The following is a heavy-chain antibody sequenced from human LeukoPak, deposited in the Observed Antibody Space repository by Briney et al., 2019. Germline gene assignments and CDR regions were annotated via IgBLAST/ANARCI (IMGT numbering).Heavy chain of an antibody. D-gene: IGHD6-19*01. J-gene: IGHJ4*02. CDR1: GFTFSNAW. CDR3: TTDQWLVSTFDY. CDR2: IKSKTDGGTT. Sequence: GGSLRLSCAASGFTFSNAWMSWVRQAPGKGLEWVGRIKSKTDGGTTDYAAPVKGRFTISRDDSKNTVYLQMNSLKTEDTAVYYCTTDQWLVSTFDYWGQGTLVTVSS. V-gene: IGHV3-15*01.